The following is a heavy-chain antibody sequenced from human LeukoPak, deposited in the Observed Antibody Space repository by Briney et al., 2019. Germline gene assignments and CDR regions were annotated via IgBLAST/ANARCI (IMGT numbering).Heavy chain of an antibody. J-gene: IGHJ4*02. CDR3: ARVYYGSGSPRHFDY. Sequence: PGRSLRLSCAASGFTFDDYAMHWVRHAPGKGLEWVSGISWNSGSIGYADSVKGRFTISRDNAKNSLYLQMSSLRAEDTAVYYCARVYYGSGSPRHFDYWGQGTLVTVSS. CDR2: ISWNSGSI. V-gene: IGHV3-9*01. CDR1: GFTFDDYA. D-gene: IGHD3-10*01.